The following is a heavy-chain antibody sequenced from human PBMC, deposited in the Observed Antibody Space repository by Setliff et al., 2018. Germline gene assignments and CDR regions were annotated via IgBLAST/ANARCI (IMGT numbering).Heavy chain of an antibody. J-gene: IGHJ6*03. V-gene: IGHV3-73*01. D-gene: IGHD2-2*01. CDR2: VRRNTNSYAT. CDR3: ARRGVGMGMDV. CDR1: GGSISSYY. Sequence: ETLSLTCTVSGGSISSYYWSWIRQAPGKGLEWVGRVRRNTNSYATAYSASLKGRFTISRDDSKNTAYLQMNSLQTEDTAVYYCARRGVGMGMDVWGKGTTVTVSS.